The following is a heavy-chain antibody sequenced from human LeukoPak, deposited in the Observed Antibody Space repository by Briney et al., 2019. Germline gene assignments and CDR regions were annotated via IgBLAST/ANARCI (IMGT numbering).Heavy chain of an antibody. Sequence: GRSLRLSCAASGFTFSSYGMHWVRQAPGKGLEWVAVISYDGSNKYYADSVKGRFTISRDNSKNTLYLQMNSLRAEDTAVYYCAKDYYYGSGSYLDYWGQGTLVTVSS. V-gene: IGHV3-30*18. CDR1: GFTFSSYG. J-gene: IGHJ4*02. CDR2: ISYDGSNK. CDR3: AKDYYYGSGSYLDY. D-gene: IGHD3-10*01.